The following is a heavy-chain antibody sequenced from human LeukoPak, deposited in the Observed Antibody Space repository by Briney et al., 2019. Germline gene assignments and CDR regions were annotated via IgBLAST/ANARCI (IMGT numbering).Heavy chain of an antibody. CDR2: IYYSGST. J-gene: IGHJ4*02. CDR3: VNYYDSSDYQQPNPFDY. D-gene: IGHD3-22*01. V-gene: IGHV4-39*01. Sequence: SETLSLTCTVSGGSISSSSYYWGWIRQPPGKGLDWIGSIYYSGSTYYNPSLNSPFTISVDTSKNQFSLKLRSVTAADTAVYYCVNYYDSSDYQQPNPFDYWGQGTLVTVSS. CDR1: GGSISSSSYY.